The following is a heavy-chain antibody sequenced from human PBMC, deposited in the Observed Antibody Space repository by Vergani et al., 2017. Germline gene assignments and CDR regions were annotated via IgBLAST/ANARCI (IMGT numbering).Heavy chain of an antibody. Sequence: QVRLQELGPGLVKPSETPSPTRSVPGGPMSGSYWSWIRQPSGKELEWIGYMYHSGSTNYNPSLETRVTISGDTSKNQFSLKLNSVTAADTAVYYCGRVADFYGLGSRLLDLWGQGILVTVSS. D-gene: IGHD3-10*01. CDR2: MYHSGST. V-gene: IGHV4-59*01. J-gene: IGHJ5*02. CDR1: GGPMSGSY. CDR3: GRVADFYGLGSRLLDL.